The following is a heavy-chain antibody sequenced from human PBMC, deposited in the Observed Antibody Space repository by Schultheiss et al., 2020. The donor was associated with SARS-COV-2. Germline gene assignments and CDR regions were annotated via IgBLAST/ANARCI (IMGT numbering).Heavy chain of an antibody. CDR3: ARASTLAYSSSFWFDP. D-gene: IGHD6-13*01. J-gene: IGHJ5*02. V-gene: IGHV4-61*08. Sequence: SETLSLTCAVSGGSISSGGYSWSWIRQPPGKGLEWIGYIYYSGSTNYNPSLKSRVTISVDTSKNQFSLKLSSVTAADTAVYYCARASTLAYSSSFWFDPWGQGTLVTVSS. CDR2: IYYSGST. CDR1: GGSISSGGYS.